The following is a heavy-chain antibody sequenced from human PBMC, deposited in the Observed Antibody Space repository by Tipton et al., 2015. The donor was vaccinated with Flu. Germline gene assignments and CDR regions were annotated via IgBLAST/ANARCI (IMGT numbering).Heavy chain of an antibody. V-gene: IGHV4-59*01. CDR1: GGSIGTYY. CDR2: IHYSGNT. D-gene: IGHD7-27*01. Sequence: TLSLTCTVSGGSIGTYYWSWIRQSPGKGLEWIAYIHYSGNTNYNPSLKSRVTISLDTSKNQFSLNLNSVTAADTAVYYCASLPDQLGNALDVWGQGTMVTVSS. CDR3: ASLPDQLGNALDV. J-gene: IGHJ3*01.